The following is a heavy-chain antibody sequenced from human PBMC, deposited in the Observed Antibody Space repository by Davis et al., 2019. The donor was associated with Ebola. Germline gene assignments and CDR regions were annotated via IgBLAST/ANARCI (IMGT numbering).Heavy chain of an antibody. V-gene: IGHV4-59*01. CDR1: GGSISSYY. J-gene: IGHJ4*02. CDR3: ARFYCSGGSCWIDY. CDR2: IYYSGST. Sequence: MPSETLSLTCTVSGGSISSYYWSWIRQPPGKGLEWIGYIYYSGSTNYNPSLKSRVTISVDTSKNQFSLKLSSVTAADTAVYYRARFYCSGGSCWIDYWGQGTLVTVSS. D-gene: IGHD2-15*01.